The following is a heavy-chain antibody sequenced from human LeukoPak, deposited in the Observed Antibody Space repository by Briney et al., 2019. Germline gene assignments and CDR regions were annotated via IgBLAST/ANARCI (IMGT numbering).Heavy chain of an antibody. CDR3: GGAGVRSRFDY. CDR2: IYSGGST. Sequence: TGGSLRLSCAASGFTVSTNYMSWVRQAPGKGLEWVSVIYSGGSTHYADSVKGRFTISRDNSKNTLDLQMDSLRAEDTAVYYCGGAGVRSRFDYWGQGTLVTVSS. J-gene: IGHJ4*02. CDR1: GFTVSTNY. V-gene: IGHV3-66*01. D-gene: IGHD3-10*01.